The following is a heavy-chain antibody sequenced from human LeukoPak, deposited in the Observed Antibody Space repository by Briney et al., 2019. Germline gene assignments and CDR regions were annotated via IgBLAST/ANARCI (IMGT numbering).Heavy chain of an antibody. CDR3: ARDRYNWKYVGRDAFDI. Sequence: ASVKVSCKASGGTFSSYAISWVRQAPGQGLEWMGGIIPIFGTANYAQKFQGRVTITTDESTSTAYMELSSLRSEDTAVYYCARDRYNWKYVGRDAFDIWGQGTMVTVSS. D-gene: IGHD1-7*01. CDR1: GGTFSSYA. J-gene: IGHJ3*02. CDR2: IIPIFGTA. V-gene: IGHV1-69*05.